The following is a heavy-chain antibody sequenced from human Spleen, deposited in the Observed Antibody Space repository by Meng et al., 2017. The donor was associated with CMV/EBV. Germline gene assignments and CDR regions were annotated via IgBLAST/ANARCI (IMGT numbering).Heavy chain of an antibody. D-gene: IGHD2-15*01. CDR3: TKSKTSGPYDALDI. V-gene: IGHV3-53*01. CDR1: GFTVNSNY. J-gene: IGHJ3*02. Sequence: GGSLKISCAASGFTVNSNYMSWVRQAPGKGLEWVSFIYSGGSSYYADSVKGRFTISRDNSKNTLYLQMNSLRAEDTAVYYCTKSKTSGPYDALDIWGQGTMVTVSS. CDR2: IYSGGSS.